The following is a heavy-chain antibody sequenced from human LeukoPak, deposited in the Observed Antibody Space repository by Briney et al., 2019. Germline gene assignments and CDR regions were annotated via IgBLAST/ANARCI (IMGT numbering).Heavy chain of an antibody. CDR2: IYYSGRP. J-gene: IGHJ3*02. CDR1: GGSISSYY. Sequence: SETLSLICAVSGGSISSYYWSWVRQPPGKGLEWIVYIYYSGRPTYHPSLKSRVTMSVDASKSQFSLKLSSVTAADTAVYYCARERRSHTYYDFWSGPGAFDIWGQGTMVTVSS. D-gene: IGHD3-3*01. CDR3: ARERRSHTYYDFWSGPGAFDI. V-gene: IGHV4-59*12.